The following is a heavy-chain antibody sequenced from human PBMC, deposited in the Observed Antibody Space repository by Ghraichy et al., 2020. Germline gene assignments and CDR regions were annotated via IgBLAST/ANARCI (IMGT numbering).Heavy chain of an antibody. J-gene: IGHJ4*02. Sequence: GGSLRLSCAASGFTFSNYTMYWVRQAPGKGLEWVAVISYDGSNKYYADSVKGRFTISRDNSKNTLFLQVNSLRAEDTAVYYCAKAPIGDSGTYGVVAYWGQGTLVTVSS. D-gene: IGHD3-10*01. V-gene: IGHV3-30-3*01. CDR3: AKAPIGDSGTYGVVAY. CDR2: ISYDGSNK. CDR1: GFTFSNYT.